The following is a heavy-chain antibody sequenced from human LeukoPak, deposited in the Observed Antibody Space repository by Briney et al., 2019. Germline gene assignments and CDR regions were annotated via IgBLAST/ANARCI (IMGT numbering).Heavy chain of an antibody. CDR1: GFTVSSNY. V-gene: IGHV3-53*01. Sequence: PGGSLRLSCAASGFTVSSNYMSWVRQAPGKGLEWVSVIYSGGSTYYADSVKGRFTISRDNSKNTLYLQMNSLRAEDTAVYYCARERPITMIVAEDAFDIWGQGTMVTVSS. CDR2: IYSGGST. J-gene: IGHJ3*02. CDR3: ARERPITMIVAEDAFDI. D-gene: IGHD3-22*01.